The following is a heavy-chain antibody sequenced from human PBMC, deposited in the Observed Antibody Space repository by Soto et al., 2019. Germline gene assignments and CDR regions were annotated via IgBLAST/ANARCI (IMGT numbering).Heavy chain of an antibody. CDR1: GFTFSDYY. Sequence: QVQLVESGGGLVKPGGSLRLSCAASGFTFSDYYMSWIRQAPGKGLEWVSYISSSSSYTNYADSVKGRFTISRDNAKISLYLQLGTLRAEDTAVYCCAIDHHRYSGYDYVDYWGQGTLVTVSS. V-gene: IGHV3-11*05. CDR3: AIDHHRYSGYDYVDY. D-gene: IGHD5-12*01. J-gene: IGHJ4*02. CDR2: ISSSSSYT.